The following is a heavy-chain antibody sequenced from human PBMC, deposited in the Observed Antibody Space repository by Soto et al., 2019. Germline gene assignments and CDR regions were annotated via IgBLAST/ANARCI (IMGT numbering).Heavy chain of an antibody. V-gene: IGHV4-34*01. Sequence: SATLSLTCAVYGGSFSGYYWSWIRQPPGKGLEWIGEINHSGSTNYNPSLKSRVTISVYTSKNQFSLKLSSVTAADTAVYYCARVRYDFWSGYYTGKRRAGPNYYYGQDGWSQGTTGPVSS. J-gene: IGHJ6*02. CDR1: GGSFSGYY. CDR2: INHSGST. CDR3: ARVRYDFWSGYYTGKRRAGPNYYYGQDG. D-gene: IGHD3-3*01.